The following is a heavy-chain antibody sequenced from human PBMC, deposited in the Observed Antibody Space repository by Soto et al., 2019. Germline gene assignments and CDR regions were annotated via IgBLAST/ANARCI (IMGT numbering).Heavy chain of an antibody. V-gene: IGHV3-23*01. Sequence: GGSLRLSCAASGFTFDSFAMTWVRQAPGKGLEWVSAISASGGSTFYADSVKGRFTISRDSSKNTLYLQMNSLRAEDTAVYYCAKEGFGYSGYAKFDYWGQGTLVTVSS. CDR2: ISASGGST. CDR1: GFTFDSFA. J-gene: IGHJ4*02. CDR3: AKEGFGYSGYAKFDY. D-gene: IGHD5-12*01.